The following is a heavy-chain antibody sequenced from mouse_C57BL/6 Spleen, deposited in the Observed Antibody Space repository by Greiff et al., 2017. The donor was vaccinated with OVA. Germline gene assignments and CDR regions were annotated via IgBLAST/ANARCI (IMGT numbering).Heavy chain of an antibody. J-gene: IGHJ2*01. CDR2: IYPRGGST. V-gene: IGHV1-85*01. D-gene: IGHD1-1*01. Sequence: QVQLQQSGPELVKPGASVKLSCKASGYTFTSYDINWVKQRPGQGLEWIGWIYPRGGSTKYNEKFKGKATLTVDTSSSTAYMELHSLTSEDSAVYFGARSGMNYYGSSHFDYWGQGTTLTVSS. CDR1: GYTFTSYD. CDR3: ARSGMNYYGSSHFDY.